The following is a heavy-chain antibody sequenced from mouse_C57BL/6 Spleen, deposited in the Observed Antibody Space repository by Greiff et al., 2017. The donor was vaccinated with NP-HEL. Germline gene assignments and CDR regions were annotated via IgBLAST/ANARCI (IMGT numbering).Heavy chain of an antibody. V-gene: IGHV3-6*01. J-gene: IGHJ3*01. CDR1: GYSITSGYY. D-gene: IGHD2-3*01. Sequence: EVKLMESGPGLVKPSQSLSLTCSVTGYSITSGYYWNWIRQFPGNKLEWMGYISYDGSNNYNPSLKNRISITRDTSKNQFFLKLNSVTTEDTATYYCARADGYYRAFAYWGQGTLVTVSA. CDR3: ARADGYYRAFAY. CDR2: ISYDGSN.